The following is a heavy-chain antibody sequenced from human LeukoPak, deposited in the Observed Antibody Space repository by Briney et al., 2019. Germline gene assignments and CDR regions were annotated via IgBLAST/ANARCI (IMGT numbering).Heavy chain of an antibody. CDR2: MYYSGST. Sequence: SETLSLTCTVSGGSISSYYWSWIRQPPGKGLEWIGSMYYSGSTNYNPSLKSRVTISVDTSKNQFSLKLSSVTAADTAVYYCARENGYKYDYWGQGTPVTVSS. V-gene: IGHV4-59*01. J-gene: IGHJ4*02. CDR3: ARENGYKYDY. D-gene: IGHD5-24*01. CDR1: GGSISSYY.